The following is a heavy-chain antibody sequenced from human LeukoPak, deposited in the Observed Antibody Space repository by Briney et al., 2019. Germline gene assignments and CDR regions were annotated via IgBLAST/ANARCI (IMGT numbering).Heavy chain of an antibody. J-gene: IGHJ3*02. V-gene: IGHV4-61*08. CDR1: GGSISSGGYY. Sequence: SETLSLTCTVSGGSISSGGYYWSWIRQPPGKGLEWIGYISHSGSTNYNPSLKSRVTISLDTSKSQFSLKLSSLTAADTAVYYCAGQLFYYDTSGYYLEAFDIWGQGTLVTVSS. CDR2: ISHSGST. CDR3: AGQLFYYDTSGYYLEAFDI. D-gene: IGHD3-22*01.